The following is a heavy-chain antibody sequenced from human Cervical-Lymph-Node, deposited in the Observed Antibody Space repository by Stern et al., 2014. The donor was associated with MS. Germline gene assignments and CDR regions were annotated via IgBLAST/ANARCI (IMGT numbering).Heavy chain of an antibody. CDR1: GFTFSSYS. CDR2: ISSGSSTI. Sequence: EVQLVESGGGLVQPGGSLRLSCAASGFTFSSYSMNWVRQAPGKGLEWVSYISSGSSTIYYADSVKGRFTISRDKAKNSLYLRMNSLRAQDTAVYHCARVDYGMDVWGQGTTVTVSS. V-gene: IGHV3-48*01. CDR3: ARVDYGMDV. J-gene: IGHJ6*02.